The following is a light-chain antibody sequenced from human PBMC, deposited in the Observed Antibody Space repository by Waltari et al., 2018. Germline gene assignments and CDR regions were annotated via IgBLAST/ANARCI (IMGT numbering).Light chain of an antibody. CDR3: QVWDRTGDHVI. CDR1: NIGRKT. CDR2: EDK. J-gene: IGLJ2*01. Sequence: YVLTQPPSVSVTPGRTARIPCGGNNIGRKTVHWYQQKPGQAPGLVVYEDKERPSGIPXRFSASNSGNTATLTISGVAAGDEADYYCQVWDRTGDHVIFGGGTKLTVL. V-gene: IGLV3-21*03.